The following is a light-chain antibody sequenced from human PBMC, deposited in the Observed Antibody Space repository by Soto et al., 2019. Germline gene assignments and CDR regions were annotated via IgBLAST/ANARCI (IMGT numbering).Light chain of an antibody. V-gene: IGLV1-40*01. CDR1: SSNIGAGFD. CDR3: QFYDNSLDYV. CDR2: GNN. J-gene: IGLJ1*01. Sequence: QSVLTQPPSVSGAPGQRVTISCNASSSNIGAGFDVHWYQQLSGTAPKLLIFGNNNRPSGVPDRFSGSKSGTSASLAIAGLQTEDEADHYCQFYDNSLDYVFGTGTKVTVL.